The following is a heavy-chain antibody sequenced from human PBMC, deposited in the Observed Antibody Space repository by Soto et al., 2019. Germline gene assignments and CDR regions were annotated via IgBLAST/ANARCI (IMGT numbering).Heavy chain of an antibody. CDR1: GYTFTSYG. V-gene: IGHV1-18*01. J-gene: IGHJ6*02. D-gene: IGHD6-6*01. CDR2: ISAYNGNT. Sequence: QVQLVQSGAEVKKPGASVKVSCKASGYTFTSYGISWVRQAPGQGLEWMGWISAYNGNTNYAQKLQGRVTMTTDTSTSTAYMELRSLRSDDTAVYYCAREVATAAPDYYYYYGMDVWGQGTTVTVSS. CDR3: AREVATAAPDYYYYYGMDV.